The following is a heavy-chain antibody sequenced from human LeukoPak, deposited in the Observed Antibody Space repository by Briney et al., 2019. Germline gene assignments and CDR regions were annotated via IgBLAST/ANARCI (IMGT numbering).Heavy chain of an antibody. V-gene: IGHV1-2*06. CDR2: INPNSGGT. CDR1: GYTSTGYY. J-gene: IGHJ4*02. CDR3: ARVDGRGGY. D-gene: IGHD5-24*01. Sequence: ASAKVSRKASGYTSTGYYMHWVRQAPRQGHERRGRINPNSGGTNHAQKFQGRGTMTRDTSISTAYMELGRLRFDDTAAYYCARVDGRGGYWGQGTLVTVSS.